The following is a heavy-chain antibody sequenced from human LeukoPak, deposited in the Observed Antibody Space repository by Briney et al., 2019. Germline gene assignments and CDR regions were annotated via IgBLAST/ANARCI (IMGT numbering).Heavy chain of an antibody. CDR2: INPNSGGT. CDR3: ARASDYYDSSGYYDY. Sequence: ASVKVSCKASGYTFTGYCMHWVRQAPGQGLEWMGWINPNSGGTNYAQKFQGRVTMTRDTSISTAYMELSRLRSDDTAVYYCARASDYYDSSGYYDYWGQGTLVTVSS. D-gene: IGHD3-22*01. J-gene: IGHJ4*02. V-gene: IGHV1-2*02. CDR1: GYTFTGYC.